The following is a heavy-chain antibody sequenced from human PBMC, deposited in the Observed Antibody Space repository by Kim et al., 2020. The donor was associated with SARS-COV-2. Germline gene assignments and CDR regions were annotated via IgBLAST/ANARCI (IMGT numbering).Heavy chain of an antibody. D-gene: IGHD6-13*01. Sequence: GGSLRLSCAASGFTFGSYAMNWVRQAPGKGLEWVSPISGSGDVKYYADPVKGGFTLPRDNFNNTVYMQMNRLRAEYTAVYYFLNSTISIYSTSWYGEFGDWGQGTQVTVSS. J-gene: IGHJ4*02. CDR2: ISGSGDVK. CDR3: LNSTISIYSTSWYGEFGD. CDR1: GFTFGSYA. V-gene: IGHV3-23*01.